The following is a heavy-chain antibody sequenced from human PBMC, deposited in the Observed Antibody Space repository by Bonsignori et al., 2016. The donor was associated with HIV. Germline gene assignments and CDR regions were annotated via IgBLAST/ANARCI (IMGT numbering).Heavy chain of an antibody. J-gene: IGHJ6*03. CDR3: ARMGGEDRAVYYFMDV. V-gene: IGHV4-59*01. CDR2: IYYSGTT. Sequence: GSLRLSCSVSGDSISPYFWTWIRQSPGKGLEWIGYIYYSGTTNYNPSLNSRVTISVDMSKNQFSLRLTSVTAADTAVYYCARMGGEDRAVYYFMDVWGRGTTVTVSS. D-gene: IGHD3-16*01. CDR1: GDSISPYF.